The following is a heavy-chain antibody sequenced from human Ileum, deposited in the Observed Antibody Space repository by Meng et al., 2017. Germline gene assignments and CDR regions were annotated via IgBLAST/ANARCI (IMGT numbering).Heavy chain of an antibody. V-gene: IGHV4-61*01. CDR2: IHYSGSR. CDR1: GGSDSSARYD. Sequence: VQPPEPGPGPGTPSGSLSLTRDVSGGSDSSARYDWSWIRQPPGKGLEWIGLIHYSGSRNYNPSLKSRVTMSVDTSKNQVSLRLTSVTAADTAVYYCARFYGSGTFEVHDYWGQGTLVTVSS. D-gene: IGHD3-10*01. J-gene: IGHJ4*02. CDR3: ARFYGSGTFEVHDY.